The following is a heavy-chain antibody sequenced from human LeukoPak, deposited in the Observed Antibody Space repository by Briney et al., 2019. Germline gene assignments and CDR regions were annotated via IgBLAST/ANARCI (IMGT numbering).Heavy chain of an antibody. V-gene: IGHV3-9*03. CDR3: ARDYGTWYFDL. CDR2: ISWNSRSI. D-gene: IGHD4-17*01. J-gene: IGHJ2*01. CDR1: GFTFDDYA. Sequence: GGSLRLSCAASGFTFDDYAMHWVRHAPGKGLEWVSGISWNSRSIGYADSVKGRFTISRDNAKNSLYLQMNSLRAEDMALYYCARDYGTWYFDLWGRGTLVTVSS.